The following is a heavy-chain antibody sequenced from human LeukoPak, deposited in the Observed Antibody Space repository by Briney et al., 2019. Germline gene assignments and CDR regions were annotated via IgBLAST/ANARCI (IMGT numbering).Heavy chain of an antibody. V-gene: IGHV3-48*03. D-gene: IGHD3-10*01. CDR1: RFTFSTYE. Sequence: GGSLRLSCAASRFTFSTYEMNWVRQAPGRGLEWVSYISRSGNTIYYADSVKGRFTISRDNAKNSLYLQMSSLSAEDTAVYYCTRPKYSSGSYRTAGDYWGQGTLVTVSS. J-gene: IGHJ4*02. CDR3: TRPKYSSGSYRTAGDY. CDR2: ISRSGNTI.